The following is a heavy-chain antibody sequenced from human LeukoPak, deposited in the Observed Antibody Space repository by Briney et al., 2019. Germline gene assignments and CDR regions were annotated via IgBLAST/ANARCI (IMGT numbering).Heavy chain of an antibody. V-gene: IGHV3-66*01. CDR2: ISSAGTT. D-gene: IGHD6-13*01. Sequence: GSLRLSCAASGFTVSSSYMSWVRQAPGTGLEWVSIISSAGTTYYADSVKGRFTISRDNSKNTVYLQVNSLRDEDTAVYYCARDLEAANTYYFDYRGQGTMVTVSS. J-gene: IGHJ4*02. CDR3: ARDLEAANTYYFDY. CDR1: GFTVSSSY.